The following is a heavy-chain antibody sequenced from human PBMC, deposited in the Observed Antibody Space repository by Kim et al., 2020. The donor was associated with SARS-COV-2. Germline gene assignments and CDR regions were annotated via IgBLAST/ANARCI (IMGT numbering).Heavy chain of an antibody. D-gene: IGHD4-4*01. Sequence: YAQKFQERVTITRDMSTSTSYMELSSLRSEDTAVYYCAWANYSNYAFDYWGQGTLVTVSS. V-gene: IGHV1-58*01. CDR3: AWANYSNYAFDY. J-gene: IGHJ4*02.